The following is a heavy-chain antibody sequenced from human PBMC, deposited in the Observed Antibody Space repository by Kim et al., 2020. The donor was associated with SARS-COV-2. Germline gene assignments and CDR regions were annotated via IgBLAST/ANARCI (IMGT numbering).Heavy chain of an antibody. CDR1: GYTFTSYD. CDR3: ARAGLYYDFWSGYYNRAFDI. D-gene: IGHD3-3*01. J-gene: IGHJ3*02. CDR2: MNPNSGNT. V-gene: IGHV1-8*01. Sequence: ASVKVSCKASGYTFTSYDINWVRQATGQGLEWMGWMNPNSGNTGYAQKFQGRVTMTRNTSISTAYMELSSLRSEDTAVYYCARAGLYYDFWSGYYNRAFDIWGQGKMVTVSS.